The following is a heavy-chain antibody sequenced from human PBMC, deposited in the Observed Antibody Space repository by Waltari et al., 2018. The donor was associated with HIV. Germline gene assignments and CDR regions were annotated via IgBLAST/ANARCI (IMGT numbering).Heavy chain of an antibody. J-gene: IGHJ6*02. CDR3: AKSVAVANIYYYYGMDV. CDR1: GFSFFTYG. V-gene: IGHV3-30*18. CDR2: RSYDGGHK. D-gene: IGHD6-19*01. Sequence: QVQLVESGGGVVQPGRSVRLSCAASGFSFFTYGMHWVRQAPGKGLEWVAVRSYDGGHKDYAESVKGRFTISRDDSKNTLYLDKKSLRPEDTAVYYCAKSVAVANIYYYYGMDVWGPGTTVTVSS.